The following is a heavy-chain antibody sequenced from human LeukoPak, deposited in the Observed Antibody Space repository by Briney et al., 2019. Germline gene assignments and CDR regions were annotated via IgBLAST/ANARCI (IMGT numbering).Heavy chain of an antibody. CDR2: IWYDGSKE. V-gene: IGHV3-33*01. Sequence: PGGSLRLSCAASGFTLSSHGMHWVRQAPGKGLEWVALIWYDGSKENYADSVKGGFTLSRELSKNTLNLQMNSLRVEDTAVFYCARDLSFGSLDFRGQGTLVTVSS. CDR1: GFTLSSHG. J-gene: IGHJ4*02. CDR3: ARDLSFGSLDF. D-gene: IGHD1-26*01.